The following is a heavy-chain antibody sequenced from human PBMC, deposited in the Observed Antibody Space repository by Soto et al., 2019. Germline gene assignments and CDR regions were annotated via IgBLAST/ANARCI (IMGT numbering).Heavy chain of an antibody. CDR2: ITPILGTA. CDR3: ARDHSLVGGTYYFDY. CDR1: GGNLNNYA. Sequence: SVKVSCKASGGNLNNYAISWVRQAPGQGLEWMGGITPILGTAKCAQKFQDRVTITAVESTSTVYMELTNLRSEDTAVYHCARDHSLVGGTYYFDYWGQGTLVTVSS. D-gene: IGHD1-26*01. V-gene: IGHV1-69*13. J-gene: IGHJ4*02.